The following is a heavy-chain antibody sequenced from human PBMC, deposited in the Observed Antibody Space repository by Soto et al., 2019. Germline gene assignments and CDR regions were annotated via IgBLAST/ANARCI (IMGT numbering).Heavy chain of an antibody. CDR2: IIPIFGTA. J-gene: IGHJ6*02. D-gene: IGHD6-13*01. V-gene: IGHV1-69*13. Sequence: GASVKVSCKASGGTFSSYAISWVRQAPGQGLEWMGGIIPIFGTANYAQKFQGRVTITADESTSTAYMELSSLRSEDTAVYYCAGVGQQLGPYYYGMDVWGQGTTVTVSS. CDR3: AGVGQQLGPYYYGMDV. CDR1: GGTFSSYA.